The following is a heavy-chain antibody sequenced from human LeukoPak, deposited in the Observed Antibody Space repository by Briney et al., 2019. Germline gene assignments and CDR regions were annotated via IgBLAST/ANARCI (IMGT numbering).Heavy chain of an antibody. D-gene: IGHD3-3*01. V-gene: IGHV4-61*08. CDR2: TWRG. CDR1: GGSLTDGDYY. J-gene: IGHJ6*02. Sequence: SETLSLTCTASGGSLTDGDYYWVWVRQPPGTGLHWLATTWRGASLNSRVTISLDTSQNQFSLRLTSVTASDTAVYYCVRIFGYYQEAMDVWGPGITVTVSS. CDR3: VRIFGYYQEAMDV.